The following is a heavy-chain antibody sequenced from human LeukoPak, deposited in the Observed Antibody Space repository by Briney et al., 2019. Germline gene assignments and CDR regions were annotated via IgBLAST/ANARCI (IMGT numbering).Heavy chain of an antibody. CDR2: ISSSSGYI. V-gene: IGHV3-21*01. CDR1: GFTFSSYS. D-gene: IGHD3-22*01. J-gene: IGHJ3*02. CDR3: ARLLAPGITMIVVGPDAFDI. Sequence: GGSLRLSCAASGFTFSSYSMNWVRQAPGKGLEWVSSISSSSGYIYYADSVKGRFTISRDNAKNSLYLQMNSLRAEDTAVYYCARLLAPGITMIVVGPDAFDIWGQGTMVTVSS.